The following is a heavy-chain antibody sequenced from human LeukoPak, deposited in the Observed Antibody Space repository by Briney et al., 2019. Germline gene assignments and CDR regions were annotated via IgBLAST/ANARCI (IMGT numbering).Heavy chain of an antibody. J-gene: IGHJ4*02. CDR2: IYYSGST. V-gene: IGHV4-59*02. CDR1: GASVSDYS. CDR3: ARQEGGGSIDY. Sequence: SETLSLTCTVSGASVSDYSWTWIRQPPGKGLEWIGYIYYSGSTNYNPSLKSRVTISVDTSKNQFSLKLSSVTAADTAVYYCARQEGGGSIDYWGQGTLVTVSS. D-gene: IGHD3-10*01.